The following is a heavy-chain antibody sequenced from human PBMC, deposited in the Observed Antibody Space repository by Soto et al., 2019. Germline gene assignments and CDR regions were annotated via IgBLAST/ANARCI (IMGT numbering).Heavy chain of an antibody. J-gene: IGHJ6*01. V-gene: IGHV3-53*01. Sequence: GGSLRLSCAASGLGVTNNYMSWVRQAPGKGLEWVSIVYSSGSTYYADSVKGRFTISRDTSKNTVSLQMRNLRAEDTAVYYCARVDTYDYYYSMD. CDR3: ARVDTYDYYYSMD. CDR2: VYSSGST. CDR1: GLGVTNNY. D-gene: IGHD5-18*01.